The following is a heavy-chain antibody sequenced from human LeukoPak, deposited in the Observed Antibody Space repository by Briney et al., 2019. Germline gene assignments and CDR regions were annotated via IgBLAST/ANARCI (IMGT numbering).Heavy chain of an antibody. Sequence: GASVKVSCKASGYRFTDYYMHWVRQAPGQGLEWVGWFNPESGGINYAQKFQGRVTMTTDTTISTAYMELTRLRSDDTAVYYCASALNSRSSSCWGQGTRVTVSS. CDR3: ASALNSRSSSC. CDR2: FNPESGGI. V-gene: IGHV1-2*02. J-gene: IGHJ4*02. D-gene: IGHD6-13*01. CDR1: GYRFTDYY.